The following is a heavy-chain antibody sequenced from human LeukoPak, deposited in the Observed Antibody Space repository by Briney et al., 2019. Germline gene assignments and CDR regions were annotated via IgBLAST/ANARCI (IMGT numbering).Heavy chain of an antibody. J-gene: IGHJ4*02. V-gene: IGHV5-51*01. CDR1: GYSFTSYW. CDR2: FILGNPDT. CDR3: ARPGLAYYYDSSGYYPFDY. Sequence: GESLKISCKGSGYSFTSYWIGWVRQLPGKGLEWMGIFILGNPDTRYSPSFQGQVTISADKSISTAYLQWSSLKASDTAMYYCARPGLAYYYDSSGYYPFDYWGQGTLVTVSS. D-gene: IGHD3-22*01.